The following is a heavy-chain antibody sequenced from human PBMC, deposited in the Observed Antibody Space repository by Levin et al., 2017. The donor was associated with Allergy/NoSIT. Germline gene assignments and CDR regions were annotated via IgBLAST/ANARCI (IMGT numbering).Heavy chain of an antibody. CDR3: AKVDGGLSAVVTAPAVN. CDR2: ISGSGTAI. CDR1: GFTFSSYA. J-gene: IGHJ4*02. D-gene: IGHD2-21*02. V-gene: IGHV3-23*01. Sequence: GGSLRLSCAASGFTFSSYAMSWVRQAPGKGLEWVSAISGSGTAIYYADSVKGRFTISRDNSKNTLYLQMNSVRAEDTAVYYCAKVDGGLSAVVTAPAVNWGQGTLVTVSS.